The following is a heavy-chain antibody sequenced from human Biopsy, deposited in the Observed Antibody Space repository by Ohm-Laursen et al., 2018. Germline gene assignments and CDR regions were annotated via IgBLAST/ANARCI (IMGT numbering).Heavy chain of an antibody. D-gene: IGHD3-3*01. CDR2: IYSSGGT. Sequence: SETLSLTCNVSGGSLSLSYWSWIRQPPGKGLEWIGYIYSSGGTDYNPSLKSRVTISLDTSKNQFSLKVRSVTAADTAVFFCARLYRLDDYWNDDPPDAFDVWGQGTMVTVSS. V-gene: IGHV4-4*08. CDR1: GGSLSLSY. J-gene: IGHJ3*01. CDR3: ARLYRLDDYWNDDPPDAFDV.